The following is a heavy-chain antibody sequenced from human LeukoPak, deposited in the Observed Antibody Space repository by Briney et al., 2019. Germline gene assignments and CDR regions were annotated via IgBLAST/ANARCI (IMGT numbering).Heavy chain of an antibody. CDR2: INGDWITT. V-gene: IGHV3-74*03. CDR1: GFTFSNYW. D-gene: IGHD3-10*01. Sequence: GGSLRLSCTASGFTFSNYWINLVRQSPGKRLVLVALINGDWITTTHADSVKGPFTISRDNAKNTAHLQMNSLRDEDTAVYYCARDYAGSPDYWGQGTLVTVSA. J-gene: IGHJ4*02. CDR3: ARDYAGSPDY.